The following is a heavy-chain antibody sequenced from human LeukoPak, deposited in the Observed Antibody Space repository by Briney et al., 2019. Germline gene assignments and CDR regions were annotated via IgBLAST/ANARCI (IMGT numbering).Heavy chain of an antibody. D-gene: IGHD4-17*01. CDR3: AKGYGDHVYYYYGMDV. CDR1: GGTFSSYA. Sequence: SVKVSCKASGGTFSSYAISWVRQAPGQGLEWMGGIIPILGTANYAQKFQGRVTITADESTSTAYMELSSLRSEDTAVYYCAKGYGDHVYYYYGMDVWGQGTTVTVSS. V-gene: IGHV1-69*13. J-gene: IGHJ6*02. CDR2: IIPILGTA.